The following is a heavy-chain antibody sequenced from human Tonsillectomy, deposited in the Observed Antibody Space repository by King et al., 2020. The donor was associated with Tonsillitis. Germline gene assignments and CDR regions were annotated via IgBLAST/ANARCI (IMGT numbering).Heavy chain of an antibody. D-gene: IGHD3-16*01. Sequence: VQLQQWGAGLLKPSETLSLTCAVYGGSFSGYYWSWIRQPPGKGLEWIGKINHSGRTNYNPSLKSRVTISVDTSKNQFSLTLRSVTAASTAVYYCARGLRTYGVSTLGRWFDPWGQGTLVTVSS. CDR3: ARGLRTYGVSTLGRWFDP. J-gene: IGHJ5*02. CDR2: INHSGRT. CDR1: GGSFSGYY. V-gene: IGHV4-34*01.